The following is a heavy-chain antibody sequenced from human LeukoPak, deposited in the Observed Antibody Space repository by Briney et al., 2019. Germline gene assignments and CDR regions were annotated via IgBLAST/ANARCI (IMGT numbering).Heavy chain of an antibody. CDR3: ARGRNYDYVWGSYRLRESDGDAFDI. V-gene: IGHV1-8*01. J-gene: IGHJ3*02. D-gene: IGHD3-16*02. CDR1: GYTFTSYD. CDR2: MNPNSGNT. Sequence: ASVKVSCKASGYTFTSYDINWVRQATGQGLEWMGWMNPNSGNTGYAQKFQGRVTMTRNTSIGTAYMELSSLRSEDTAVYYCARGRNYDYVWGSYRLRESDGDAFDIWGQGTMVTVSS.